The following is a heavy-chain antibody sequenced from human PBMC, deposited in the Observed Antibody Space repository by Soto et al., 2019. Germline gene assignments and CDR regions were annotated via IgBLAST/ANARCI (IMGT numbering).Heavy chain of an antibody. J-gene: IGHJ4*02. CDR1: GFTFSNYN. Sequence: DVQLVESGGGLVKPGESLRLSCAASGFTFSNYNMIWVRQAPGKGLEWVSSISRSSGYIYYADSMKGRFTISRDNAKNSLFLQMNSLRDEDTAVYFCARCGTGVQDGYNYIPNYWGQGTLVTASS. CDR2: ISRSSGYI. D-gene: IGHD5-12*01. V-gene: IGHV3-21*01. CDR3: ARCGTGVQDGYNYIPNY.